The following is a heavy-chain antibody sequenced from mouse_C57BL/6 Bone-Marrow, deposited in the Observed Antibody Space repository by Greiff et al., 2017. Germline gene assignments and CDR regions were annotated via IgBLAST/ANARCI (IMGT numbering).Heavy chain of an antibody. V-gene: IGHV1-50*01. J-gene: IGHJ3*01. D-gene: IGHD4-1*01. Sequence: QVQLQQSGAELVKPGASVKLSCKASGYTFTSYWMQWVKQRPGQGLEWIGEIDPSDSDTNYNQKFKGKATLTVDTSSSTAYMQLSSLTSEDSAVYYCVTGPSFAYWGQGTLVTVSA. CDR1: GYTFTSYW. CDR2: IDPSDSDT. CDR3: VTGPSFAY.